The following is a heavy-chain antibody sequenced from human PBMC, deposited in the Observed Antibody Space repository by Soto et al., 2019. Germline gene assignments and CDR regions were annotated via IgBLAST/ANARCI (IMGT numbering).Heavy chain of an antibody. D-gene: IGHD3-9*01. J-gene: IGHJ6*02. V-gene: IGHV1-18*01. CDR1: GYTFTSYG. CDR2: ISAYNGNT. Sequence: ASVKVSCKASGYTFTSYGISWVRQAPGQGLEWMGWISAYNGNTNYALKLQGRVTMTTDTSTSTAYMELRSLRSDDTAVYYCARDGGLLRYFAWFQFPSDYYYGMDVWGQGTTVTVSS. CDR3: ARDGGLLRYFAWFQFPSDYYYGMDV.